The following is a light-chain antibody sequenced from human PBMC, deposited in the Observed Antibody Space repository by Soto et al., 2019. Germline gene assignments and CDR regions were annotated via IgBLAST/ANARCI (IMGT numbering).Light chain of an antibody. CDR3: QHRSRWPLT. CDR1: QSVGSN. Sequence: EIVVTQSPATLSVSPGERATLSCRASQSVGSNLAWYQHKPGQAPRLLVYGASTRATGIPVRFSGSGSGTELTLTIKSLNSEDFEVYYCQHRSRWPLTFGGGSKVDI. CDR2: GAS. J-gene: IGKJ4*02. V-gene: IGKV3-15*01.